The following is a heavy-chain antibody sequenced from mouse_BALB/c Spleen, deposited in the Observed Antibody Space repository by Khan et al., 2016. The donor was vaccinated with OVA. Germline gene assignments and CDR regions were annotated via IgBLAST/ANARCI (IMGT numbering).Heavy chain of an antibody. V-gene: IGHV1-7*01. J-gene: IGHJ2*01. CDR2: INPSTGYT. CDR3: ARFYYGSSPDY. D-gene: IGHD1-1*01. Sequence: VQLQQSGAELAKPGASVKMSCKASGYTFTSYWMHWVKQRPGQGLEWIGYINPSTGYTGYNQKFKDKATLTADKSSSTAYMQLSSLTSEDSAVYYCARFYYGSSPDYWGQGTTLTVSS. CDR1: GYTFTSYW.